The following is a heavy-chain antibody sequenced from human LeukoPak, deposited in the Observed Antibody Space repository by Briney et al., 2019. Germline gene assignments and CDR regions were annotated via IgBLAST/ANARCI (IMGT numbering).Heavy chain of an antibody. D-gene: IGHD2-15*01. V-gene: IGHV3-21*01. J-gene: IGHJ4*02. CDR3: ARADSRSRSIGY. CDR1: GFTFSGYS. CDR2: ISSSSSYI. Sequence: GGSLRLSCAASGFTFSGYSMNWVRQAPGKGLEWVSSISSSSSYIYYADSVKGRFTISRDNAKNSLYLQMNSLRAEDTAVYYCARADSRSRSIGYWGQGTLVTVSS.